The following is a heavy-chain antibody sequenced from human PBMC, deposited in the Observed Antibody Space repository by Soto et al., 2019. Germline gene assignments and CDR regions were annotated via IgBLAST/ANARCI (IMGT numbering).Heavy chain of an antibody. J-gene: IGHJ4*02. CDR3: ARVDSPYYYNSSGYFTY. Sequence: LSLTCAVSGYSISSGFYWGWLRQPPGKGPQWIGNIFHRGTTYYNPSLMSRAAISVDTAKNEFSLRLSAVTAADTAVYYCARVDSPYYYNSSGYFTYWGQGALVTVSS. D-gene: IGHD3-22*01. CDR2: IFHRGTT. V-gene: IGHV4-38-2*01. CDR1: GYSISSGFY.